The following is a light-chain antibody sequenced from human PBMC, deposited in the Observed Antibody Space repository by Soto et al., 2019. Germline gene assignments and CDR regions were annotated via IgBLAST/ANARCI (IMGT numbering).Light chain of an antibody. CDR3: QHYDNSPVYS. Sequence: EVVLTQSPYTLSVSPGERATLSCRASESVSSNYLAWYQHKPGQAPRLLIYGASTRATGIPARFSASVSGTDFTLTITGLESEDFAVYYCQHYDNSPVYSFGQGTKLEIK. CDR1: ESVSSNY. CDR2: GAS. V-gene: IGKV3-20*01. J-gene: IGKJ2*01.